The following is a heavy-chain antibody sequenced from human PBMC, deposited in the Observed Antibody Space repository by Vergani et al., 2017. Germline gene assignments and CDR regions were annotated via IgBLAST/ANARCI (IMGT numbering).Heavy chain of an antibody. D-gene: IGHD6-13*01. V-gene: IGHV1-58*01. CDR2: FVVVSGNT. Sequence: QLVQSGAEVKKPGASVKVSCKASGFTFTSSAVQWVRQARGQRPEWIGWFVVVSGNTNYAQKFQERVTITRDMSTSTAYMELSSLRSEDTAVYYCAADPQQLGNFDYGGRGTLVTVSS. CDR3: AADPQQLGNFDY. J-gene: IGHJ4*02. CDR1: GFTFTSSA.